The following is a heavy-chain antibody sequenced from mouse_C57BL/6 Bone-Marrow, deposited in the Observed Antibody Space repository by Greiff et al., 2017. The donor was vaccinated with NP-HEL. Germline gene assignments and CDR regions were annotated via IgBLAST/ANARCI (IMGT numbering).Heavy chain of an antibody. D-gene: IGHD1-1*01. V-gene: IGHV5-6*01. J-gene: IGHJ2*01. CDR2: ISSGGSYT. CDR3: ARRGTTVVFDY. Sequence: EVQGVESGGDLVKPGGSLKLSCAASGFTFSSYGMSWVRQTPDKRLEWVATISSGGSYTYYPDSVKGRFTISRDNAKNTLYLQMSSLKSEDTAMYYCARRGTTVVFDYWGQGTTLPVSS. CDR1: GFTFSSYG.